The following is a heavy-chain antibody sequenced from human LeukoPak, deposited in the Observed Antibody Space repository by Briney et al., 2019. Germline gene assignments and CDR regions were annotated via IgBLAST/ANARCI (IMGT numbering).Heavy chain of an antibody. D-gene: IGHD3-3*01. J-gene: IGHJ4*02. Sequence: GRSLRLSCAASGFTFSSYAMHWVRQAPGKGLEWVAVISYDGSNKYYADSVKGRFTISRDNSKNTLYLQMNSLRAEDTAVYYCARDYYDFWSGYFFYWGQGTLVTVSS. CDR1: GFTFSSYA. CDR3: ARDYYDFWSGYFFY. CDR2: ISYDGSNK. V-gene: IGHV3-30*04.